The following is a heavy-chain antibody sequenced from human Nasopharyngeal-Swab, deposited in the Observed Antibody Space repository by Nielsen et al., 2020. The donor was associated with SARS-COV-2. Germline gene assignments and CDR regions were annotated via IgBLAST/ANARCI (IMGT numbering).Heavy chain of an antibody. D-gene: IGHD5-12*01. V-gene: IGHV3-53*01. CDR3: ARAPSVRLNWFDP. J-gene: IGHJ5*02. CDR2: IYSGGST. Sequence: VRQAPGKGLEWVSVIYSGGSTYYADSVKGRFTISRDNAKNSLYLQMNSLRAEDTAVYYCARAPSVRLNWFDPWGQGALVTVSS.